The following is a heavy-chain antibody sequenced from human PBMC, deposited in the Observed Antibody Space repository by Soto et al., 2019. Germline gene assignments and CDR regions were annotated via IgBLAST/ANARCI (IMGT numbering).Heavy chain of an antibody. CDR2: INSDGRST. J-gene: IGHJ4*02. CDR3: ARDSSWTGYSAQFDS. CDR1: GFTFSSHW. V-gene: IGHV3-74*01. D-gene: IGHD3-9*01. Sequence: EVQLVESGGGLVQPGGSLRLSCAASGFTFSSHWMHWVRHAPGKGLVWVSRINSDGRSTTNADSVKGRFTISRDNARNTRYLQMNSLRAEDTAVYYCARDSSWTGYSAQFDSWGQGTLDTVAS.